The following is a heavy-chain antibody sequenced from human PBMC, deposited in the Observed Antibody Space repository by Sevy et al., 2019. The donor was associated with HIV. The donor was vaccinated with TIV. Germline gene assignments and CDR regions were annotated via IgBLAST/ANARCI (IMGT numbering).Heavy chain of an antibody. J-gene: IGHJ3*02. CDR3: ARHCGSTSCSHAFDI. CDR2: INHSGST. V-gene: IGHV4-34*01. CDR1: GGSFSGYY. Sequence: SETLSLTCAVYGGSFSGYYWSWIRQPPGKGLEWIGEINHSGSTNYNPSLKSRVTISVDTSKNQFSLKLGSVTAADTAVYYWARHCGSTSCSHAFDIWGQGTMVTVSS. D-gene: IGHD2-2*01.